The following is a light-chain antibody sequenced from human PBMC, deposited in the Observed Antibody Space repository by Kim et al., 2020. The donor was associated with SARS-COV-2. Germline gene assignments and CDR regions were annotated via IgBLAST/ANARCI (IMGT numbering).Light chain of an antibody. CDR3: QQYYSYPLT. CDR2: AAS. V-gene: IGKV1-8*01. J-gene: IGKJ4*01. CDR1: QGISSY. Sequence: AIRMIQSPSSLSASTGDRVTITCRASQGISSYLGWYQQKPGKVPKLLIYAASTLQSGVPSRFSGSGSGTDFTLTISCLQSEDFATYYCQQYYSYPLTFGGETKVDIK.